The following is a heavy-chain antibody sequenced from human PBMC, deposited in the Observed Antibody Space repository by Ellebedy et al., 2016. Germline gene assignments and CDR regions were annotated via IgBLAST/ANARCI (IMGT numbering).Heavy chain of an antibody. CDR2: IYYSGST. CDR3: AREMGGDCSSTSCYFPHNWFDP. Sequence: LRLSCAVYGGSFSGYYWSWIRQHPGKGLEWIGYIYYSGSTYYNPSLKSRVTISVDTSKNQFSLKLSSVTAADTAVYYCAREMGGDCSSTSCYFPHNWFDPWGQGTLVTVSS. J-gene: IGHJ5*02. CDR1: GGSFSGYY. V-gene: IGHV4-34*09. D-gene: IGHD2-2*01.